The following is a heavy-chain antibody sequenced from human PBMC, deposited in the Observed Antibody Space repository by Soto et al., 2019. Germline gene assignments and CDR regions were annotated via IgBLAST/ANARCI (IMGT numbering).Heavy chain of an antibody. CDR1: ECPFSSYG. CDR3: AKAIPLYCSSTSCYRYYYYYGMDV. Sequence: SLILSYAASECPFSSYGMHWVRPAPGKGLEWVAVISYDGSNKYYADSVKDRFTISRDNSKNTLYLQMNSLRAEDTAVYYCAKAIPLYCSSTSCYRYYYYYGMDVWGQGTTVTVS. CDR2: ISYDGSNK. J-gene: IGHJ6*02. V-gene: IGHV3-30*18. D-gene: IGHD2-2*01.